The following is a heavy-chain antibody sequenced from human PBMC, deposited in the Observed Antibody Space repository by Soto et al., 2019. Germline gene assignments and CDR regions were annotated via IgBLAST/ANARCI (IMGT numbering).Heavy chain of an antibody. J-gene: IGHJ4*02. V-gene: IGHV3-23*01. D-gene: IGHD3-9*01. Sequence: EVQLLESGGGLVRPGGSLTLSCAASGFTFTNYAMGWVRQAPGQGLEWVSIIGGTGVNKYYADPVKGRFTISRDDSRNIIYLQMNSLRAEDTALYYCSRDLTYMAVWDFDYWGQGALVTVSS. CDR3: SRDLTYMAVWDFDY. CDR1: GFTFTNYA. CDR2: IGGTGVNK.